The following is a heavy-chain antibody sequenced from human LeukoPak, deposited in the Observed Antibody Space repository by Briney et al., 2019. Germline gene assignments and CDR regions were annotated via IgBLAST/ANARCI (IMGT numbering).Heavy chain of an antibody. CDR2: IRSKAYGGTT. CDR3: TRASGGIAALYAFDI. J-gene: IGHJ3*02. Sequence: GGSLRLSCTASGFTFGDYAMSWVRQAPGKGLEWVGFIRSKAYGGTTEYAASVKGRFTISRDDSKSIAYLQMNSLKTEDTAVYYCTRASGGIAALYAFDIWGQGTMVTVSS. CDR1: GFTFGDYA. V-gene: IGHV3-49*04. D-gene: IGHD6-6*01.